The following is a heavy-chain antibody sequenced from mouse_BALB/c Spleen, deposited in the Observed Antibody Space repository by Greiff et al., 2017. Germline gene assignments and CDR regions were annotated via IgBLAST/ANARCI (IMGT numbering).Heavy chain of an antibody. J-gene: IGHJ2*01. CDR2: ISYSGST. Sequence: EVQLVESGPGLVKPSQSLSLTCTVTGYSITSDYAWNWIRQFPGNKLEWMGYISYSGSTSYNPSLKSRISITRDTSKNQFFLQLNSVTTEDTATYYGARCGDWLFDYWGQGTTLTVSA. CDR1: GYSITSDYA. V-gene: IGHV3-2*02. D-gene: IGHD3-3*01. CDR3: ARCGDWLFDY.